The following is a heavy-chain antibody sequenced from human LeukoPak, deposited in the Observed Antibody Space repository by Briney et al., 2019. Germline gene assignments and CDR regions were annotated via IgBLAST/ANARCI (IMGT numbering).Heavy chain of an antibody. D-gene: IGHD1-26*01. Sequence: PGGSLRLSCAASGFTFSSYWMSWVRQAPGKGLEWVANIKQDGSEKYYVDSVKGRFTISRDNAKNSLYLQMNTLRADDTAVYFCARDSGSYDTKYFLHWGQGTLVTVSS. J-gene: IGHJ1*01. CDR2: IKQDGSEK. CDR1: GFTFSSYW. V-gene: IGHV3-7*01. CDR3: ARDSGSYDTKYFLH.